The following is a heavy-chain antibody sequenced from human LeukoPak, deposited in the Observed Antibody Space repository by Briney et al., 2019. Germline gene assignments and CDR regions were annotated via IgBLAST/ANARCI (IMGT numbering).Heavy chain of an antibody. CDR2: MNPNSGNT. CDR3: ARNDWDRIRGRYYYDSSGQG. D-gene: IGHD3-22*01. V-gene: IGHV1-8*01. Sequence: ASVKVSCKASGYTFTSYDINWVRQATGQGLEWMGWMNPNSGNTGYAQKFRGRVTMTRNTSISTAYMELSSLRSEDTAVYYCARNDWDRIRGRYYYDSSGQGWGQGTLVTVSS. J-gene: IGHJ4*02. CDR1: GYTFTSYD.